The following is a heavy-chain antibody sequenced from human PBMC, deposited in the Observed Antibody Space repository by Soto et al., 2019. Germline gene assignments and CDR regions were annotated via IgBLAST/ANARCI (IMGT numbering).Heavy chain of an antibody. D-gene: IGHD3-3*01. CDR2: IYWDDDK. Sequence: SGPTLVNPTQTLTLTCTFSGFSLSTSGVGVGWIRQPTGKALEWLALIYWDDDKRYSPSLKSRLTITKDTSKNQVVLTMTNMDPVDTATYYCAHRQVPITTYYDFWSGYYTNWGQGTLVTVS. J-gene: IGHJ4*02. CDR3: AHRQVPITTYYDFWSGYYTN. CDR1: GFSLSTSGVG. V-gene: IGHV2-5*02.